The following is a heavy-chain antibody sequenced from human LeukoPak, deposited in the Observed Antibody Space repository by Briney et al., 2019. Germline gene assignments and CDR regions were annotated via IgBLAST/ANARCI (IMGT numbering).Heavy chain of an antibody. CDR2: INHSGST. Sequence: SETLSLTCAVYGGSFSGYYWSWIRQPPGKGLEWIGEINHSGSTNYNPSLKSRVAISVDTSKNQFSLELTSVTAADTAVYYCARRRYDASGYYPSRGRYFDYWGQGTLVTVSS. CDR1: GGSFSGYY. CDR3: ARRRYDASGYYPSRGRYFDY. J-gene: IGHJ4*02. D-gene: IGHD3-22*01. V-gene: IGHV4-34*01.